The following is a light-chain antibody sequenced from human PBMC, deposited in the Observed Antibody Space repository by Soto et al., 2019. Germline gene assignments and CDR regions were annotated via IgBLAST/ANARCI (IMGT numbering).Light chain of an antibody. CDR1: QSITTK. J-gene: IGKJ1*01. V-gene: IGKV3-15*01. Sequence: IVITQSPDTLSVSPGGRATLSCRTSQSITTKLAWYQQKPGQSPRLLISDASTRATGIPARFSGSGSDTEFTLTISSLHSEDFAFYFCQQYNSWPRTFGQGTKVEIK. CDR3: QQYNSWPRT. CDR2: DAS.